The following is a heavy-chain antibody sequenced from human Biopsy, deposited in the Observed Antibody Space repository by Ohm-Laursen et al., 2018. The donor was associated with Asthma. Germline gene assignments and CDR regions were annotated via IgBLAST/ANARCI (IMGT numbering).Heavy chain of an antibody. J-gene: IGHJ2*01. CDR3: ARAVSSSSYWYFDL. Sequence: VTLSLTWIVSGDAMSTSGSYWGWIRQSPGKGLEWIGSIYYSGRTYYNPSPESRVTISADTSKNHFSLKVASVTAADTAVYYCARAVSSSSYWYFDLWGRGDLVTVSS. CDR1: GDAMSTSGSY. D-gene: IGHD6-6*01. CDR2: IYYSGRT. V-gene: IGHV4-39*02.